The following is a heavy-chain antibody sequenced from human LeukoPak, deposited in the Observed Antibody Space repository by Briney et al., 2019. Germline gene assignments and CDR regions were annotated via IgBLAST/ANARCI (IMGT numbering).Heavy chain of an antibody. CDR3: ARDRGYYYGPGTYYMDV. D-gene: IGHD3-10*01. CDR1: GGSFSGYY. V-gene: IGHV4-34*01. CDR2: INHSGST. Sequence: SETLSLTCAVYGGSFSGYYWSWIRQPPGKGLEWIGEINHSGSTNYNPSLKSRVTISLDTSRNQFSLKLNSVTAADTAVYYCARDRGYYYGPGTYYMDVWGKGTTVTISS. J-gene: IGHJ6*03.